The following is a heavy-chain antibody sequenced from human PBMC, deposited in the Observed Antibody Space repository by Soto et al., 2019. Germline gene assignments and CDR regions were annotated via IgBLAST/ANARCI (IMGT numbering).Heavy chain of an antibody. V-gene: IGHV3-30*18. Sequence: QVQLVESGGGVVQPGRSLRLSCAASGFTFSSYGMHWVRQAPGKGLEWVAVISYDGSNKYYADSVKGRFTISRDNSKNTLYLQMNSLRAEDTAVYYCAKEVEMATYWYFDLWGRGPLVTVSS. CDR3: AKEVEMATYWYFDL. D-gene: IGHD2-15*01. CDR2: ISYDGSNK. J-gene: IGHJ2*01. CDR1: GFTFSSYG.